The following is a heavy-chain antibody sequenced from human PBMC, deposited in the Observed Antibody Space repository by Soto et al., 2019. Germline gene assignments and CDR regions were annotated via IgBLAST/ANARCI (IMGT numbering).Heavy chain of an antibody. CDR3: ATDRQLSKRWIWFDP. J-gene: IGHJ5*02. CDR2: INAGNGNT. V-gene: IGHV1-3*01. CDR1: GYTFTSYA. Sequence: ASVKVSCKASGYTFTSYAMHWVRQAPGQRLEWMGWINAGNGNTKYSQKFQGRVTITRDTSTDTAYMELSSLRSEDTAVYYCATDRQLSKRWIWFDPWGQGTLVTVSS. D-gene: IGHD6-13*01.